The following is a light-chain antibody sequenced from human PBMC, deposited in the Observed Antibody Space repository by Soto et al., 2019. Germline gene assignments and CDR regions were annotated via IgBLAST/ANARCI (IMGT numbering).Light chain of an antibody. V-gene: IGKV3-11*01. CDR1: QSVSSY. J-gene: IGKJ5*01. Sequence: EIVLTQSPGTLSLSPGERATLSCRASQSVSSYLAWYQQKPGQAPRLLIYDASNRATGIAARFSGSGSGTDFTLTISSLEPEDSAVYYCQQYGSSPITFGQGTRLEIK. CDR3: QQYGSSPIT. CDR2: DAS.